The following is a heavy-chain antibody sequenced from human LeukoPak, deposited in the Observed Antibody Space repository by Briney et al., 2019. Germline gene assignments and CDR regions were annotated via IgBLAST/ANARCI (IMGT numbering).Heavy chain of an antibody. J-gene: IGHJ3*02. V-gene: IGHV3-53*01. D-gene: IGHD2-15*01. CDR2: IYSGGST. CDR1: GFTFSGAA. CDR3: ARDWRYCSSGSCYTDHAFDI. Sequence: GGSLRLSCAVSGFTFSGAAMSWVRQAPGKGLEWVSLIYSGGSTYYADSVKGRFTISSDNSKNTLYLQMNSLRADDTAVYYCARDWRYCSSGSCYTDHAFDIWGQGTKVTVSS.